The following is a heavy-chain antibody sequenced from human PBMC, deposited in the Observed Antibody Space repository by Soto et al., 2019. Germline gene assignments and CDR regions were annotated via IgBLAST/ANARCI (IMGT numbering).Heavy chain of an antibody. D-gene: IGHD6-6*01. Sequence: XVSLRLSCAASGFTFSMSAMTGVRQAPGKGLEWVSTTGLNGRTTYYADSVKGRFTVSRDNSKNTLDLHMSSLRAEDTAVYYCATVHSTSRSFDYWGQGTLVTVSS. V-gene: IGHV3-23*01. CDR1: GFTFSMSA. CDR3: ATVHSTSRSFDY. J-gene: IGHJ4*02. CDR2: TGLNGRTT.